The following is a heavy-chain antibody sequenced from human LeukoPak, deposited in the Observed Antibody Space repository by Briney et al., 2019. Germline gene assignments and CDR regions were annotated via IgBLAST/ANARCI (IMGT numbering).Heavy chain of an antibody. J-gene: IGHJ4*02. Sequence: PSETLSLTCTVSGGSISTYYWSWIRQPPGKGLEWIGYIYYSGSTNYNPSLKSRVSISADTSKNQFSLKLSSVTAADTAVYYCARVTAVASFTNFDYWGQGTLVTVSS. CDR3: ARVTAVASFTNFDY. CDR1: GGSISTYY. D-gene: IGHD6-19*01. V-gene: IGHV4-59*01. CDR2: IYYSGST.